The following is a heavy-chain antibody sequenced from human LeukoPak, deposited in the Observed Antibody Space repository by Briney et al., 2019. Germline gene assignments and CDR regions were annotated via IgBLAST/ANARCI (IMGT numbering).Heavy chain of an antibody. V-gene: IGHV3-33*06. CDR1: GFTFSSYG. J-gene: IGHJ6*03. CDR3: AKESGDLSLYYYYMDV. Sequence: GGSLRLSCAASGFTFSSYGMHWVRQAPGKGLEWVAVIWYDRSNKYYADSVKGRFTISRDNFKNMPYLQMNSLRAEDTAVYYCAKESGDLSLYYYYMDVWGKGTTVTVSS. CDR2: IWYDRSNK. D-gene: IGHD4-17*01.